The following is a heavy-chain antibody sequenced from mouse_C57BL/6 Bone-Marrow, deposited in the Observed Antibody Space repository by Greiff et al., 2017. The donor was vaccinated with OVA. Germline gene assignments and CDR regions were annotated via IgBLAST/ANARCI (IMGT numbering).Heavy chain of an antibody. CDR2: IDPENGDT. V-gene: IGHV14-4*01. CDR1: GFNIKDDY. J-gene: IGHJ3*01. CDR3: TTIYYDYDRFAY. Sequence: EVQLQQSGAELVRPGASVTLSCTASGFNIKDDYMHWVKQRPEQGLEWIGWIDPENGDTEYASKFQGKATITADTSSNTAYLQLSSLTSEDTAVYYCTTIYYDYDRFAYWGQGTRVTVSA. D-gene: IGHD2-4*01.